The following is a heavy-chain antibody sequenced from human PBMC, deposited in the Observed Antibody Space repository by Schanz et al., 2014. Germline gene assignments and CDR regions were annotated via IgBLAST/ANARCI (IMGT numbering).Heavy chain of an antibody. CDR2: ISAYNGNT. CDR1: GYTFTSYG. CDR3: ARDFSAYVGNYFDY. Sequence: VQSVHSGTEVQKLGASVKVSCKASGYTFTSYGINWVRQAPGQGLEWMGWISAYNGNTNYAQKLQGRLTMTRDTSTSTAYMELRSLRSDDTAVYYCARDFSAYVGNYFDYWGQGTLVTVSS. J-gene: IGHJ4*02. V-gene: IGHV1-18*01. D-gene: IGHD5-12*01.